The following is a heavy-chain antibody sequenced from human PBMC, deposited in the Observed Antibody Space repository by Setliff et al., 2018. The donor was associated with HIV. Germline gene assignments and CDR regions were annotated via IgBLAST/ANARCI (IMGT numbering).Heavy chain of an antibody. Sequence: GGSLRLSCAASGFTFSSHWMSWIRQAPGKGLEWVASIKQDGSEKYFVDSVKGRFTISRDNAKDSMFLQMNSLRGEDTAVYYCARVTVDWGFGNAFDIWGQGTMVTVSS. CDR1: GFTFSSHW. V-gene: IGHV3-7*01. CDR3: ARVTVDWGFGNAFDI. CDR2: IKQDGSEK. J-gene: IGHJ3*02. D-gene: IGHD7-27*01.